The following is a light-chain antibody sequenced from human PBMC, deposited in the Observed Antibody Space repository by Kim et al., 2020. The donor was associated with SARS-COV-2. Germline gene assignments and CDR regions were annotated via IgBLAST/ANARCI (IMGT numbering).Light chain of an antibody. Sequence: SASVGDRVTITCRASKGISNYLAWYQQKPGKVPKLLIYAASALQSGVPSRFSGSGSGTDFTLTISSLQPEDVATYFCQQYHSAPYTFGQGTKLEI. CDR3: QQYHSAPYT. J-gene: IGKJ2*01. CDR1: KGISNY. CDR2: AAS. V-gene: IGKV1-27*01.